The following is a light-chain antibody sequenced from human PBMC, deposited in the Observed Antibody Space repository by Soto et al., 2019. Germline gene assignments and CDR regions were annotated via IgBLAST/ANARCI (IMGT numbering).Light chain of an antibody. J-gene: IGKJ1*01. Sequence: EIVMTQSPATLSVSPGERATLSCRASQSVSNNLAWYQKKPGQAPRLLIYGAATRATGIPARFSCSGSGTEFTLTISSLQSEDFAVYYCQQYNNWWTVGQGTKVEIK. CDR1: QSVSNN. CDR3: QQYNNWWT. CDR2: GAA. V-gene: IGKV3-15*01.